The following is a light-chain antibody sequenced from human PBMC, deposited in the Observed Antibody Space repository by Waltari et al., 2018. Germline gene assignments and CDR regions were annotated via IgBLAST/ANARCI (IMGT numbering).Light chain of an antibody. CDR2: CAS. V-gene: IGKV1-39*01. J-gene: IGKJ2*01. CDR1: QTISSY. CDR3: QQSYSTPYT. Sequence: DIQMTQSPSSLSASVGDRSTITSRASQTISSYLNCYQQRPGKPPKLLTSCASIFQTGVPSRFSGSGSGTDFTLTINCLQPEDFATYYCQQSYSTPYTFGQGTTLEVK.